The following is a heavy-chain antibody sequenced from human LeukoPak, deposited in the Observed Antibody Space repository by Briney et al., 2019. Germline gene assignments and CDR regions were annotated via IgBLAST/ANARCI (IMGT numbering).Heavy chain of an antibody. CDR3: ARASYGSGRHFDY. CDR1: GYTFTDYY. Sequence: GASVKVSCKASGYTFTDYYMHWVRQAPRRGLEWVGLINPSGSRTICAQKFQGRVTMTRDTSTSTDYMELSRLRSDDTAVYYCARASYGSGRHFDYWGQGTLVTVSS. D-gene: IGHD3-10*01. CDR2: INPSGSRT. V-gene: IGHV1-46*01. J-gene: IGHJ4*02.